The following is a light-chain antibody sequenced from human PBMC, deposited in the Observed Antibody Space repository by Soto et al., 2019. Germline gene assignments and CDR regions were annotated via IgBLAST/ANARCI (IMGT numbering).Light chain of an antibody. V-gene: IGKV3-20*01. J-gene: IGKJ1*01. CDR1: QSVSNNL. CDR2: GAS. CDR3: HHYDASTET. Sequence: EIVLTQSPGTLSLSPGERATLSCRASQSVSNNLLTWYQQKPGQAPRLLIYGASSRATGIPDRFSGSGSGTDFTLTISRLEPDDFAVYYCHHYDASTETFGQGTKVEIK.